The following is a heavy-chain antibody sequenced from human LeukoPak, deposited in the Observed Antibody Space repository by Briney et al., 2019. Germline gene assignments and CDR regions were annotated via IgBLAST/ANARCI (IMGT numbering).Heavy chain of an antibody. J-gene: IGHJ6*02. CDR2: INPSGGST. CDR3: ARANCRDGYNKNQYYYYYGMDV. Sequence: ASVKVSCKASGYTFTSYYMHWVRQAPGQGLEWMGIINPSGGSTSYAQKFQGRVTMTRDTSTSTVYMELSSLRSEDTAVYYCARANCRDGYNKNQYYYYYGMDVWGQGTTVTVSS. D-gene: IGHD5-24*01. V-gene: IGHV1-46*01. CDR1: GYTFTSYY.